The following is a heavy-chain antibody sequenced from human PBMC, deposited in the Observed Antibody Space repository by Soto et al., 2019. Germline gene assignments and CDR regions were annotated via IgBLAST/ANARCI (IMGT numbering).Heavy chain of an antibody. CDR2: VFYGGT. D-gene: IGHD4-4*01. J-gene: IGHJ4*02. CDR1: GRPMSSNY. V-gene: IGHV4-59*01. Sequence: LSLTCSVSGRPMSSNYWSWIRQSPDKGLEWLGYVFYGGTDYNPSLEGRVSMSVETPKSQFSLKLTSVTAANTAVYYCASYRGAFYFDSWGQGIQVTVSS. CDR3: ASYRGAFYFDS.